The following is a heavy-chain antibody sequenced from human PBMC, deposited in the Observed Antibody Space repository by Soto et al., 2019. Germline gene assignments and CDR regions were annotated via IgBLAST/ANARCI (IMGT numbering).Heavy chain of an antibody. CDR3: ASLYCSGGSCYRVNYYYGMDV. D-gene: IGHD2-15*01. CDR1: GFSFSSYG. CDR2: IWYDGSNK. V-gene: IGHV3-33*01. Sequence: GGSLGLSCAASGFSFSSYGMHWVRQAPGKGLEWVAVIWYDGSNKYYADSVKGRFTISRDNSKNTLYLQMNSLRAEDTAVYYCASLYCSGGSCYRVNYYYGMDVWGQGTTVTVSS. J-gene: IGHJ6*02.